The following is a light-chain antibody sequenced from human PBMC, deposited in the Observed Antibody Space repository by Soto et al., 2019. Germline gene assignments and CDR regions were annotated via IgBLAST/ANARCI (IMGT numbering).Light chain of an antibody. CDR2: EVS. CDR1: SGDVGGYNY. V-gene: IGLV2-8*01. J-gene: IGLJ1*01. CDR3: SSYAGSNSHV. Sequence: QSALTQPPSASGSPRQSVTISCTGTSGDVGGYNYVSWYQQHPGKAPKLMIYEVSKRPSGVPDRFSGSKSGNTASLTVSGLQAEDEADYYCSSYAGSNSHVFGTGTKVTVL.